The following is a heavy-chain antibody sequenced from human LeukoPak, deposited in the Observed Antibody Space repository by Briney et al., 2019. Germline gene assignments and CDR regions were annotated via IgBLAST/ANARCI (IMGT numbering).Heavy chain of an antibody. D-gene: IGHD6-13*01. J-gene: IGHJ4*02. CDR2: IYHSGST. Sequence: PSGTLSLTCAVSGDSISSSKWWSWVRQPPGKALEWIGEIYHSGSTNYNPSLKSRVTISVDKSKNQFSLRLTSVTAADTAFYYCAREEYSSDWYGHDSWGQGTLVTVSS. CDR3: AREEYSSDWYGHDS. CDR1: GDSISSSKW. V-gene: IGHV4-4*02.